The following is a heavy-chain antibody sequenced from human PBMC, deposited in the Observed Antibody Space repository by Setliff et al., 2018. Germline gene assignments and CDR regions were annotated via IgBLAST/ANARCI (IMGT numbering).Heavy chain of an antibody. CDR2: ISAYNGGRT. J-gene: IGHJ2*01. Sequence: ASVKVSCKASGYTFTSYGISWVRQAPGQGLDWMGWISAYNGGRTYYADSVKGRFTISRDDSKNTLYLQMGSLRADDMAVYYCARETYSGWYFDLWGRGTLVTVSS. CDR3: ARETYSGWYFDL. CDR1: GYTFTSYG. D-gene: IGHD2-15*01. V-gene: IGHV1-18*03.